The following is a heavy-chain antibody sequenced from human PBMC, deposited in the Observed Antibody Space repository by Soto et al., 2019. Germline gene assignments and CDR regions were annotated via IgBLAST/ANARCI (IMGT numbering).Heavy chain of an antibody. CDR2: INHSGST. CDR3: ARMYYYGSGSYARPFDP. V-gene: IGHV4-34*01. J-gene: IGHJ5*02. Sequence: SETLSLTCAVYGGSFSGYYWSWIRQPPGKGLEWIGEINHSGSTNYNPSLKSRVTISVDTSKNQFSLKLSSVTAADTAVYYCARMYYYGSGSYARPFDPWGQGTLVTVSS. D-gene: IGHD3-10*01. CDR1: GGSFSGYY.